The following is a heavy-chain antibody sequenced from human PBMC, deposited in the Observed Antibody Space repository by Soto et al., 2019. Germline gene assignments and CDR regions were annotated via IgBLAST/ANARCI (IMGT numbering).Heavy chain of an antibody. D-gene: IGHD2-2*01. Sequence: PSETLSLTCTVSGGSISSGDYYWSWIRQPPGKGLEWIGYIYYSGSTYYNPSLKSRVTISVDTSKNQFSLKLSSVTAAATAVYYCDHYTSVRAFDISGQGTMFTVSS. V-gene: IGHV4-30-4*01. CDR2: IYYSGST. CDR3: DHYTSVRAFDI. J-gene: IGHJ3*02. CDR1: GGSISSGDYY.